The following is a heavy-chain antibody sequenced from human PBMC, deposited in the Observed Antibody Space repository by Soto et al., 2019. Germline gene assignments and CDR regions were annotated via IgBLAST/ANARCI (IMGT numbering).Heavy chain of an antibody. Sequence: EEQLVESGGGLIKPGGSLRLSCVVSGFTFSDYTLNWVRQAPGRGLEWVSSISTTSSDIYYADPVKGRFTISRDNAKNSLYLQMDSLTAADTAVYYCTRAASTAHKPLYFYYYMDVWGKGTTVTVSS. J-gene: IGHJ6*03. CDR1: GFTFSDYT. V-gene: IGHV3-21*01. CDR3: TRAASTAHKPLYFYYYMDV. CDR2: ISTTSSDI. D-gene: IGHD2-15*01.